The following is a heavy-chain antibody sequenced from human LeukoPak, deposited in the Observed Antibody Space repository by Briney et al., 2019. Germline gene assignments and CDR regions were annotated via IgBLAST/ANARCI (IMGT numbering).Heavy chain of an antibody. D-gene: IGHD5/OR15-5a*01. V-gene: IGHV1-2*02. J-gene: IGHJ5*02. CDR1: GYTFIGYY. Sequence: GASVKVSCKASGYTFIGYYMHWVRQAPGQGLEWMGWINPNSGDTNYAQKFQGRVTMTRDTSTTTAYMELSRLRSDDTAVYYCARKGLHWADNWFDPWGQGTLVTVSS. CDR2: INPNSGDT. CDR3: ARKGLHWADNWFDP.